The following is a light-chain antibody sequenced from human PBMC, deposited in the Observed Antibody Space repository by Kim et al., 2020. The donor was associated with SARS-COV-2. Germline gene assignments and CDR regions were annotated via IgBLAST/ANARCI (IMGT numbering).Light chain of an antibody. V-gene: IGKV3-15*01. CDR3: QQYNNWPPVFT. CDR1: QSVSSN. Sequence: PEERATLSCRASQSVSSNLAWYQQKPGQAPRLLIYGASTRATCIPARFSGSGSGTEFTLTISSLQSEDFAVYYCQQYNNWPPVFTFGPGTKVDIK. J-gene: IGKJ3*01. CDR2: GAS.